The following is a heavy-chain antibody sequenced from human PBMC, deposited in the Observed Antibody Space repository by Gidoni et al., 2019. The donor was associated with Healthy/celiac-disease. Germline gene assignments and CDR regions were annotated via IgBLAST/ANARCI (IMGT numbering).Heavy chain of an antibody. CDR3: AKSAIVVVTATPFQH. Sequence: EVQRFGSGGGLVQPGGSLRLSCSASGYTFSSYAMSWVRQAPGKVLEGGSAISGSGGSTYYADSVKGRFTISRDNSKNTLYLQMNSLRAEDTAVYYCAKSAIVVVTATPFQHWGQGTLVTVSS. CDR2: ISGSGGST. D-gene: IGHD2-21*02. CDR1: GYTFSSYA. J-gene: IGHJ1*01. V-gene: IGHV3-23*01.